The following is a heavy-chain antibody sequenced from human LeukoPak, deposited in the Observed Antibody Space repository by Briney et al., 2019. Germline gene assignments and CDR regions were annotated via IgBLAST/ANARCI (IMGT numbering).Heavy chain of an antibody. CDR2: ISSSSSTI. CDR3: ARELKPPYSSSSPLLFDY. J-gene: IGHJ4*02. V-gene: IGHV3-48*01. Sequence: GGSLRLSCAAPGFTFSSYSMNWVRQAPGKGLEWVSYISSSSSTIYYADSMKGRFTISRDNAKNSLYLQMNSLRAEDTAVYYCARELKPPYSSSSPLLFDYWGQGTLVTVSS. D-gene: IGHD6-13*01. CDR1: GFTFSSYS.